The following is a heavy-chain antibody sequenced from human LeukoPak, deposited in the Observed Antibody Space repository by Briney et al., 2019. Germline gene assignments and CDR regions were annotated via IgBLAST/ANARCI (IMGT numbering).Heavy chain of an antibody. CDR1: GFTFTSYG. CDR3: VRDIITMVRGDAFDI. D-gene: IGHD3-10*01. V-gene: IGHV3-30*19. J-gene: IGHJ3*02. CDR2: ISSDGSNK. Sequence: GGSLRLSCATSGFTFTSYGFHWVRQAPGKGLEWVTLISSDGSNKYYADSVKGRFTVSRDNSKNTLYLQMDSLLPEDTAVYYCVRDIITMVRGDAFDIWGQGTMVTVSS.